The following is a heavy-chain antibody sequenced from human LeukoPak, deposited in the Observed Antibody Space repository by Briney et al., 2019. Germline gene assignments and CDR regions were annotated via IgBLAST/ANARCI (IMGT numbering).Heavy chain of an antibody. Sequence: PGGSLRLSCAASGFTVSSNYMSWVRQAPGKGLEWVSGIYSGGSTYYADSVKGRFTMSRDNSKNTLYLQMNSLRAEATAVYYCARSRFLEWFWGQGTLVTVSS. D-gene: IGHD3-3*01. CDR2: IYSGGST. CDR1: GFTVSSNY. V-gene: IGHV3-66*02. J-gene: IGHJ4*02. CDR3: ARSRFLEWF.